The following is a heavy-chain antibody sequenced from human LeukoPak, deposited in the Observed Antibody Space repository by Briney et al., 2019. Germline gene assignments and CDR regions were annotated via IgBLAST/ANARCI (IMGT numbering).Heavy chain of an antibody. CDR2: ISWNSGSI. D-gene: IGHD6-19*01. CDR3: AKVLFSGYYYGMDV. Sequence: GGSLRLSCAASGFTFDDYAMHWVRQAPGKGLEWVSGISWNSGSIGYADSVKGRFTISRDNAKNSLYLQMNSLRAEDTALYYCAKVLFSGYYYGMDVWGQGTRSPSP. J-gene: IGHJ6*02. CDR1: GFTFDDYA. V-gene: IGHV3-9*01.